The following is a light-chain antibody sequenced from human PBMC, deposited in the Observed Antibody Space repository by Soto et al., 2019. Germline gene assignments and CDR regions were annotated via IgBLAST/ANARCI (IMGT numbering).Light chain of an antibody. J-gene: IGKJ4*01. CDR2: GVS. CDR1: QSVRSTY. Sequence: EIGMTHSPVTLSASKGETVTLSCRASQSVRSTYLAWYQQKPGQAPRLLIFGVSNRAAGIPARFSGSGSGTEFTLTISSLQSEDFAVYYCQQYGDLPLTFGGGTKVDIK. V-gene: IGKV3-15*01. CDR3: QQYGDLPLT.